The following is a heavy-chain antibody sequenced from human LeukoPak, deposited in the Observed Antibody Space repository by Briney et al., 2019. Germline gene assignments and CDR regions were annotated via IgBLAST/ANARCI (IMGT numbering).Heavy chain of an antibody. D-gene: IGHD1-26*01. V-gene: IGHV4-61*02. CDR2: IYTTGST. J-gene: IGHJ5*02. Sequence: PSETLSLTCTVSGDSISYGISYWSWIRQPAGKGLEWIGRIYTTGSTNYNPSLKSRVTMSVDTSNNQFSLRLTSVIAADTAVYFCARGGQPDNWFHPWGQGILVTVSS. CDR3: ARGGQPDNWFHP. CDR1: GDSISYGISY.